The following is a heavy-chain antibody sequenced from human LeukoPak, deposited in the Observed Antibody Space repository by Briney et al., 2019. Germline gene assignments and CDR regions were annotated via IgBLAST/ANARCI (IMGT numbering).Heavy chain of an antibody. CDR3: AKGTEAVRGNHDY. CDR2: ISWNSGSI. CDR1: GFTFDDYA. V-gene: IGHV3-9*01. D-gene: IGHD3-10*01. J-gene: IGHJ4*02. Sequence: QAGGSLRLSCAASGFTFDDYAMHWVRQAPGKGLEWVSGISWNSGSIGYADSVKGRFTISRDNAKNSLYLQMNSLRAEDTALYYCAKGTEAVRGNHDYWGQGTLVTVSS.